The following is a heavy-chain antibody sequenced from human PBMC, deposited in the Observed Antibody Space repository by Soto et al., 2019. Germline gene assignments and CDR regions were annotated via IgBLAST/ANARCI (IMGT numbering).Heavy chain of an antibody. CDR2: IKSKTDGGTT. CDR3: TNIVVVPATTLYYYYYGMDV. V-gene: IGHV3-15*01. Sequence: SCKASGYTFTSYGISWVRQAPGKGLEWVGRIKSKTDGGTTDYAAPVKGRFTISRDDSKNTLYLQMNSLKTEDTAVYYCTNIVVVPATTLYYYYYGMDVWGQGTTVTVSS. J-gene: IGHJ6*02. D-gene: IGHD2-2*01. CDR1: GYTFTSYG.